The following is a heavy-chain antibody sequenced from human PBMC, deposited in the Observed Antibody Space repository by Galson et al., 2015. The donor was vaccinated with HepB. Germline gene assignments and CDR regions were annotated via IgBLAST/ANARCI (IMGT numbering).Heavy chain of an antibody. CDR2: IRSKASSYAT. CDR3: TRICVTIIVVVILDY. CDR1: GFTFSGSA. Sequence: SLRLSCAASGFTFSGSAMHWVRQTSGKGLEWVGRIRSKASSYATAYAASVKGRFTIFRDDSKSTAYLRMNSLKTEDTAVYYCTRICVTIIVVVILDYWGQGTLVTVSS. V-gene: IGHV3-73*01. D-gene: IGHD3-22*01. J-gene: IGHJ4*02.